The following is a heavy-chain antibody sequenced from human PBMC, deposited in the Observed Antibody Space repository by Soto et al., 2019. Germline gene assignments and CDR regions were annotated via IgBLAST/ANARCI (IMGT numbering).Heavy chain of an antibody. CDR1: GFTFSRYT. D-gene: IGHD2-15*01. CDR3: AKDLGYCSGGSCYSEGYFDS. V-gene: IGHV3-30-3*01. CDR2: ISDDGNNK. J-gene: IGHJ4*02. Sequence: GGSLRLSCAASGFTFSRYTMHWVRQAPGKGLEWMAFISDDGNNKYYADSVKGQFTISRDNSKNTLYLQMNSLRTEDTAVYYCAKDLGYCSGGSCYSEGYFDSWGQGALVTVSS.